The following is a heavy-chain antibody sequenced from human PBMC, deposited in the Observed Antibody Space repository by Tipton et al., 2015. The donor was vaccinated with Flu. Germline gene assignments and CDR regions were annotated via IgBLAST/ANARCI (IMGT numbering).Heavy chain of an antibody. CDR1: GGSISRYY. Sequence: TLSLTCTVSGGSISRYYWSWIRQSVGKEPEWIGRTHTNGNTNYNSSFGSRLTMSVDTSKSQFSMTLTSVTVADTAVYYCASGNFYDSSGYFAFWGQGILVTVSS. CDR2: THTNGNT. D-gene: IGHD3-22*01. V-gene: IGHV4-4*07. CDR3: ASGNFYDSSGYFAF. J-gene: IGHJ4*02.